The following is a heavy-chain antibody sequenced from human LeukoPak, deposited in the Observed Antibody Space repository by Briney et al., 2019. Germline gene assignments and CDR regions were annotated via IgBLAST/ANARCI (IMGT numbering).Heavy chain of an antibody. CDR3: AKEDGVSIAAAGTYYYYGMDV. Sequence: ASVKVSCKASGYTFTSYDINWVRQATGQGLEWMGWMNPNSGNTGYAQKFQGRVTMTRNTSISTAYMELSSLRSEDTAVYYCAKEDGVSIAAAGTYYYYGMDVWGQGTTVTVSS. D-gene: IGHD6-13*01. J-gene: IGHJ6*02. CDR2: MNPNSGNT. CDR1: GYTFTSYD. V-gene: IGHV1-8*01.